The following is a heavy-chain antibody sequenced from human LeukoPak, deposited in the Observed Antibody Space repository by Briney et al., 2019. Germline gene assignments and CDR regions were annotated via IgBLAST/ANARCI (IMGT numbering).Heavy chain of an antibody. V-gene: IGHV1-2*02. CDR1: GYTFTGYY. D-gene: IGHD3-10*01. J-gene: IGHJ6*03. Sequence: GASVKVSCKTSGYTFTGYYMHWVRQAPGQGLEWMGWINPNSGGTNYAQKFQGRVTMTRDTSISTAYMELRSLRSDDTAVYYCARVRPRLWFGDPHYYYYMDVWGKGTTVTVSS. CDR2: INPNSGGT. CDR3: ARVRPRLWFGDPHYYYYMDV.